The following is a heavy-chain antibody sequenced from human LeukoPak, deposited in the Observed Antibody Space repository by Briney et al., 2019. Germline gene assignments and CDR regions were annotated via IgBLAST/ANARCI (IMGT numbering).Heavy chain of an antibody. V-gene: IGHV4-4*07. CDR2: IYTSGST. Sequence: SETLSLTCTVSGGSISSYYWSWIRQPAGKGLEWIGRIYTSGSTNYNPSLKSRVTMSVDTSKNQFSLKLSSGTAADTAVYYCGRDFHCSGGSCTDYWGQGTLVTVSS. CDR1: GGSISSYY. J-gene: IGHJ4*02. CDR3: GRDFHCSGGSCTDY. D-gene: IGHD2-15*01.